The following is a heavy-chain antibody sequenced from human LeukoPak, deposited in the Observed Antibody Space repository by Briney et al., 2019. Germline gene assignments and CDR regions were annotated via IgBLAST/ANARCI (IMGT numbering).Heavy chain of an antibody. J-gene: IGHJ4*02. CDR1: GFTFSSYW. CDR2: INSDGSST. CDR3: ARGSEWELLDY. D-gene: IGHD1-26*01. Sequence: PGGSLRLSCAASGFTFSSYWMHWVRQAPGEGLVWVSRINSDGSSTSYADSVKGRFTISRDNAKNTLYLQMNSLRAEDTAVYYCARGSEWELLDYWGQGTLVTVSS. V-gene: IGHV3-74*01.